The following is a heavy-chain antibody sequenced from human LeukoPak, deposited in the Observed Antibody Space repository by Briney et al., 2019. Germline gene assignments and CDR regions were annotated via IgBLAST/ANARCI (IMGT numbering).Heavy chain of an antibody. CDR3: SSQFWWAAVTGTTFGY. CDR1: GFTFSSYW. Sequence: GGSLRLSCIASGFTFSSYWMSWVRQAPGGGLEWVANIKEDGSEKYYVDSVKGRFTISRDNAKISRYLQMNSLRAEDTAVYYCSSQFWWAAVTGTTFGYWGQGTLVTVSS. V-gene: IGHV3-7*03. D-gene: IGHD6-19*01. J-gene: IGHJ4*02. CDR2: IKEDGSEK.